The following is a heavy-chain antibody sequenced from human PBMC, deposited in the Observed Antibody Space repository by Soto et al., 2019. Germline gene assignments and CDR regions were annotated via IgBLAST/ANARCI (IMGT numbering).Heavy chain of an antibody. V-gene: IGHV1-69*01. CDR3: ARSYEADYYYYGMDA. Sequence: SVKVSCTPSGGTFSSYATSWVRQAPGQGLEWMGGIIPIFGTANYAQKFQSRVTITADESTSTAYMELSSLRSEDTAVYYGARSYEADYYYYGMDAWGQGTTVTVSS. D-gene: IGHD1-26*01. CDR1: GGTFSSYA. J-gene: IGHJ6*02. CDR2: IIPIFGTA.